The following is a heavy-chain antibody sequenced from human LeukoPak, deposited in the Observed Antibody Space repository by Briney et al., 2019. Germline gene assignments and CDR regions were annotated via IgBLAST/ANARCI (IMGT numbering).Heavy chain of an antibody. J-gene: IGHJ4*02. CDR2: IYPGDSDT. CDR1: GYSFSTYW. D-gene: IGHD5-24*01. V-gene: IGHV5-51*01. CDR3: ASRKKGMSTTGFDY. Sequence: GESLKISWKGSGYSFSTYWIGWVRQMPGNGLEWMGIIYPGDSDTRYSPSFQGQATISVDKSINTAYLQWSSLKASDTAMYYCASRKKGMSTTGFDYWGQGTLVTVSS.